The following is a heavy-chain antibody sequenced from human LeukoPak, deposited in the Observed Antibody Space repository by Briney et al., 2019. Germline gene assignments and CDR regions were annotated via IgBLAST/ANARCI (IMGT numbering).Heavy chain of an antibody. V-gene: IGHV3-23*01. D-gene: IGHD6-13*01. CDR1: GFTFSSYA. J-gene: IGHJ4*02. Sequence: PGGSLRLSCAASGFTFSSYAMSWVRQAPGKGLEWVSVISGSGGTTYYADSVKGRFTISRDNSKSTLFLQMNSLRAEDTAVYYCAKGNGKAATGNVVDYWGQGTLVTVSS. CDR2: ISGSGGTT. CDR3: AKGNGKAATGNVVDY.